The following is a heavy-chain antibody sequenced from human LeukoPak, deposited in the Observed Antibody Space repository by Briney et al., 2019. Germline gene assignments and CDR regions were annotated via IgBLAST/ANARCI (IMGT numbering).Heavy chain of an antibody. J-gene: IGHJ6*03. CDR3: ARRQTAMGYYYYYYMDV. Sequence: SETLSLTCTVSGGSISSYYWSWIRQPPGKGLEWIGYIYTSGSTNYNSSLKSRVTISVDTSKNQFSLKLSSVTAADTAVYYCARRQTAMGYYYYYYMDVWGKGTTVTVSS. D-gene: IGHD5-18*01. CDR1: GGSISSYY. CDR2: IYTSGST. V-gene: IGHV4-4*09.